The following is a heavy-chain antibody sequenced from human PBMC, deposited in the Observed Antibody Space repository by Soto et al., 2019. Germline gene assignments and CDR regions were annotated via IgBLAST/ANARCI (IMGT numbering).Heavy chain of an antibody. CDR1: GFTFSTYT. CDR2: VGGSGDGT. Sequence: GGSLRLSCAASGFTFSTYTMTWVRQAPGKGLEWVSSVGGSGDGTYYADSVKGGFTISRDNSKNTLYLQMNSLRAEDTAIYYCEKAQDVTLVRIYLAQWGQGTLVTVSS. V-gene: IGHV3-23*01. D-gene: IGHD2-2*02. CDR3: EKAQDVTLVRIYLAQ. J-gene: IGHJ4*02.